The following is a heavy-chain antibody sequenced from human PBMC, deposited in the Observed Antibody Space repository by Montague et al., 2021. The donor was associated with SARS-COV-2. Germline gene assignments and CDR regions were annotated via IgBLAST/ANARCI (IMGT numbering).Heavy chain of an antibody. V-gene: IGHV4-34*01. CDR3: ARGSGGYYYYYGMDV. D-gene: IGHD3-10*01. CDR1: GGSFSDYY. J-gene: IGHJ6*02. Sequence: SETLSLTCAVYGGSFSDYYWSWIRQPPGKGLEWIGEINHRGTSKYNPSLKSRVSISVDTSKNQFSLKLSSVTAADTAVYYCARGSGGYYYYYGMDVWGQGTTVTVSS. CDR2: INHRGTS.